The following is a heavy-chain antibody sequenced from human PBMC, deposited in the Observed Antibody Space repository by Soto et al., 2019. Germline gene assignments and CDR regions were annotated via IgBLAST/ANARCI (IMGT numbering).Heavy chain of an antibody. D-gene: IGHD2-2*01. CDR2: ISAGGGRT. V-gene: IGHV3-23*01. CDR1: GFSFSIDV. J-gene: IGHJ5*02. CDR3: ATGSSDVIIVPGGDP. Sequence: GGSLRLSCAASGFSFSIDVMSWVRQAPDKGLEWVSGISAGGGRTHYADSVRGRFTISRDNSKNTLYLQMNSLRAEDTAVYYCATGSSDVIIVPGGDPWGQGTLVTVSS.